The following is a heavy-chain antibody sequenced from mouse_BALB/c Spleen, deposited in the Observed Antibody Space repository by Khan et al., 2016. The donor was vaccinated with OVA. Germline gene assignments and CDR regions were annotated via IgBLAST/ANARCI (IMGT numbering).Heavy chain of an antibody. J-gene: IGHJ1*01. CDR3: TRPPITTVVATSYWFFDV. D-gene: IGHD1-1*01. CDR1: GFTFSNYA. V-gene: IGHV5-9-3*01. Sequence: EVKLVESGGALVQPGGSLKLSCAASGFTFSNYAMSWVRQTPEKRLEWVATISSGGNYTYYPDSVKGRFTISRDNAKSTLYLQMSSLRSEDTAMFYCTRPPITTVVATSYWFFDVWGAGTTVTVSS. CDR2: ISSGGNYT.